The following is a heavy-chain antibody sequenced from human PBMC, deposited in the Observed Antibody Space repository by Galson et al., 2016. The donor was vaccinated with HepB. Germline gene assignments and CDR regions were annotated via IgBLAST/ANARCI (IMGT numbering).Heavy chain of an antibody. J-gene: IGHJ4*02. CDR2: VNPSGGST. D-gene: IGHD2-21*01. V-gene: IGHV1-46*01. CDR1: GGTFSSYG. Sequence: SVKVSCKASGGTFSSYGISWVRQAPGQGLEWMGIVNPSGGSTSYAQKFQGRVTMTRDPSTSTAYMELSSLRSEDTAVYYCARVIRGGFDYWGQGTLVTVSS. CDR3: ARVIRGGFDY.